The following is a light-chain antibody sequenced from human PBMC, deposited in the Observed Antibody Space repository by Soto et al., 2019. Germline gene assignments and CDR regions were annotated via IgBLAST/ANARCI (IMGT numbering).Light chain of an antibody. V-gene: IGKV3-11*01. CDR1: QSITNY. J-gene: IGKJ5*01. CDR3: QQRYSWPVA. Sequence: EIVLTQSPATLSLSPGERATLSCRASQSITNYVGWYQQKPGQAPRLLISATSNRANGIPARFSGSGSGTDFTLTISSLEPEDFSVYYCQQRYSWPVAFGQGTRLEIK. CDR2: ATS.